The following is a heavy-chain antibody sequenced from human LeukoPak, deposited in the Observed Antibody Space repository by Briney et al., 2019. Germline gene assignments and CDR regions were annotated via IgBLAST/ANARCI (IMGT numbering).Heavy chain of an antibody. V-gene: IGHV3-38-3*01. CDR3: KSRPNIKGIITIFGVVIMPYYYYYYYMDV. Sequence: GGSLRLSCAASGFTFSSYSMNWVRQAPGKGLEWVSSISGGSIYYADSRKGRFTISRDNSKNTLHLQMNSLRAEDTAVYYCKSRPNIKGIITIFGVVIMPYYYYYYYMDVWGKGTTVTVSS. D-gene: IGHD3-3*01. CDR2: ISGGSI. CDR1: GFTFSSYS. J-gene: IGHJ6*03.